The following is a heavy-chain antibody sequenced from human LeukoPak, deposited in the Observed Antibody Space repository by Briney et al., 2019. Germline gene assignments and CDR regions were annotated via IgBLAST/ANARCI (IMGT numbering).Heavy chain of an antibody. J-gene: IGHJ3*02. Sequence: GGSLRLSCAASGFTFSSYVMRWVRQAPGKGLEWVSAISGSGGSKYYADSVKGRFTISRDNSKNTLYLQMNSLRADDTAVYYCARGRLGDAFDIWGQGTMVTVSS. V-gene: IGHV3-23*01. CDR1: GFTFSSYV. CDR3: ARGRLGDAFDI. CDR2: ISGSGGSK. D-gene: IGHD3-16*01.